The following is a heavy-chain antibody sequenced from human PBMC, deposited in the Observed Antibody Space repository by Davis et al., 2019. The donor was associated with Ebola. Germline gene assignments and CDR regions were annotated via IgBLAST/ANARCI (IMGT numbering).Heavy chain of an antibody. CDR3: AKDVAIFGVDIRGMENCYMDV. J-gene: IGHJ6*03. V-gene: IGHV3-21*04. CDR2: ISSSSSYI. CDR1: GVAFSSYS. Sequence: PGGSLRLSCAASGVAFSSYSMNGVRQAPGKGLEWVSSISSSSSYIYYADSVKGRFTISRDNAKNSLYLQMNSLRAEDTAVYYCAKDVAIFGVDIRGMENCYMDVWGKGTTVTV. D-gene: IGHD3-3*02.